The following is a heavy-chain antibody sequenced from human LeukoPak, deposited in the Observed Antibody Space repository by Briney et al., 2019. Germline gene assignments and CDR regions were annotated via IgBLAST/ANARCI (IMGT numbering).Heavy chain of an antibody. CDR3: ARVRTPGVPAASDAFDI. V-gene: IGHV1-2*02. J-gene: IGHJ3*02. Sequence: ASVKVSCKASGYTFTGYYMHWVRQAPGQGLEWMGWINPNSGGTNYAQKFQGRVTMTRDTSISTAYMELSRLRSDDTAVYYCARVRTPGVPAASDAFDIWGQGTMVNVSS. CDR2: INPNSGGT. CDR1: GYTFTGYY. D-gene: IGHD2-2*01.